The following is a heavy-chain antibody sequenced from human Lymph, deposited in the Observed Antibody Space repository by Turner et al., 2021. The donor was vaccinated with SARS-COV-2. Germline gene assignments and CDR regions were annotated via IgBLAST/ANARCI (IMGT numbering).Heavy chain of an antibody. CDR2: INPSSGGT. Sequence: QVLLMQSGTQVKKSGASVSLSCTASSNTFTGYWMHWVRQAPGQGLEWMGWINPSSGGTSYAQKFQGRVTMTRDTAISTAYMELSRLRADDTAVYYCVRGGSMAVAGNQYFDYWGQGTLVTVSS. CDR3: VRGGSMAVAGNQYFDY. D-gene: IGHD6-19*01. J-gene: IGHJ4*02. CDR1: SNTFTGYW. V-gene: IGHV1-2*02.